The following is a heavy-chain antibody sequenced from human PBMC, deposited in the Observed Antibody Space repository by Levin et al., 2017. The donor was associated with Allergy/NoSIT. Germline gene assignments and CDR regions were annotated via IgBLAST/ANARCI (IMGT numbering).Heavy chain of an antibody. D-gene: IGHD7-27*01. CDR3: ERVSIQLGRRGSGYFDY. J-gene: IGHJ4*02. CDR1: GGSFSGYY. CDR2: INHSGST. Sequence: NPSETLSLTCAVYGGSFSGYYWSWIRQPPGKGLEWIGEINHSGSTNYNPSLKSRVTISVDTSKNQFSLKLSSVTAADTAVYYWERVSIQLGRRGSGYFDYWGQGTLVTVSS. V-gene: IGHV4-34*01.